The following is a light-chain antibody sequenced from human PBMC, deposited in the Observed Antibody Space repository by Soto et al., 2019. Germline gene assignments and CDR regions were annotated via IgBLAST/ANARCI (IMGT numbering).Light chain of an antibody. CDR3: LQDYDYPRT. V-gene: IGKV1-6*02. CDR1: QGIKSD. CDR2: AAS. Sequence: AIQMTQFPSSLSASVGDRVTITCRAGQGIKSDLAWYQQKPGKAPKLLIYAASSLQSGVPSRFSGSGSGTEFTLTITSLQPEDFATYYCLQDYDYPRTFGQGTNVEI. J-gene: IGKJ1*01.